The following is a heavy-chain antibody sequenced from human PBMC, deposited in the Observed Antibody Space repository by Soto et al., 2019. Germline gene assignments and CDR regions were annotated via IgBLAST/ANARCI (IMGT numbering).Heavy chain of an antibody. D-gene: IGHD3-10*01. Sequence: GSLRLSCAASGFTVSSNYMSWVRQAPGKGLEWVSVIYSGGSTYYADSVKGRFTISRDNSKNTLHLQMNSLRAEDTAVYYCARVNYYYFDYWGQGTLVTVSS. V-gene: IGHV3-53*01. CDR1: GFTVSSNY. J-gene: IGHJ4*02. CDR2: IYSGGST. CDR3: ARVNYYYFDY.